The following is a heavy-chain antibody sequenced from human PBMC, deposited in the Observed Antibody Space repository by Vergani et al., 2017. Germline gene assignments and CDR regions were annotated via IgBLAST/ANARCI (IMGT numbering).Heavy chain of an antibody. J-gene: IGHJ6*04. V-gene: IGHV3-9*01. CDR3: AKDGDGSGWMDF. CDR1: GFTFDDYA. CDR2: ISWNSGSI. D-gene: IGHD6-19*01. Sequence: EVQLVESGGGLVQPGRSLRLSCAASGFTFDDYAMHWVRQAPGKGLEWVSGISWNSGSIGYADSVKGRFTISRDNAKNSLYLQMNSLRDEDTALYYCAKDGDGSGWMDFWGKGTTVTVSA.